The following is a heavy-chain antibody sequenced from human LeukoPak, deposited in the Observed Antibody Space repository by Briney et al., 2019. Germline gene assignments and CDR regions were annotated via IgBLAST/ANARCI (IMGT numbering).Heavy chain of an antibody. CDR3: ARLLSPMGSSGYYYDY. CDR1: GGSFSGYY. V-gene: IGHV4-34*01. J-gene: IGHJ4*02. D-gene: IGHD3-22*01. Sequence: NPSETLSLTCAVYGGSFSGYYWSWIRQPPGKGLEWIGEINHSGSTNYNPSLKSRVTISVDTSKNQFSLKLSSVTAADTAVYYCARLLSPMGSSGYYYDYWGQGTLVTVSS. CDR2: INHSGST.